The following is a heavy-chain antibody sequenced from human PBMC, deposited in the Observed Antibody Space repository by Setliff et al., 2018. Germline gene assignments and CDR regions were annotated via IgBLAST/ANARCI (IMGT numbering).Heavy chain of an antibody. CDR3: VRHPYYDSSGYYSYFDY. D-gene: IGHD3-22*01. CDR1: GNGFTDLW. CDR2: IHRADYDT. V-gene: IGHV5-51*01. J-gene: IGHJ4*02. Sequence: PGESLKISCKVSGNGFTDLWIAWVRQTPGKGLEWMGIIHRADYDTRYSPSFQGQVTISADKSISTAYLQWSSLKASDTAMYYCVRHPYYDSSGYYSYFDYWGQGALVTVSS.